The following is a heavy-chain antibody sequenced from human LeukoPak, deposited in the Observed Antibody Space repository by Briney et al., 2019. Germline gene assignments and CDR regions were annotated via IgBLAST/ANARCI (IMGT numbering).Heavy chain of an antibody. CDR2: INPSGGST. CDR1: GYTFTSYY. J-gene: IGHJ4*02. D-gene: IGHD3-16*01. CDR3: ARAGGREYYFDY. V-gene: IGHV1-46*01. Sequence: ASVKVSCKASGYTFTSYYMHWVRQAPGQGLEWMGIINPSGGSTSYAQKFQGRVTMTRDMSTSTVYMELSSLRSGDTAVYYCARAGGREYYFDYWGQGTPVTVSS.